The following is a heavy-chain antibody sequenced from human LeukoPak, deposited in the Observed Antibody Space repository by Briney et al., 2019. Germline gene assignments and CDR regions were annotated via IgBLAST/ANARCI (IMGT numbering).Heavy chain of an antibody. CDR1: GGSISSYY. CDR2: IYYSGST. D-gene: IGHD2-15*01. V-gene: IGHV4-59*08. CDR3: ARYFHPLGYCSGGSCEEGDWFDP. Sequence: KSSETLSLTCTVSGGSISSYYWSWIRQPPGKGLEWIGYIYYSGSTNYNPSLKSRVTISVDTSKNQFSLKLSSVTAADTAVYYCARYFHPLGYCSGGSCEEGDWFDPWGQGTLVTVSS. J-gene: IGHJ5*02.